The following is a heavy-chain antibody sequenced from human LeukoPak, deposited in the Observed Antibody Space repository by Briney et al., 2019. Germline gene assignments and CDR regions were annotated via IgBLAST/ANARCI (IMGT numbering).Heavy chain of an antibody. J-gene: IGHJ6*03. CDR1: GFTFSSYW. CDR3: ARRAFGVVIGFQEYYYYMDV. D-gene: IGHD3-3*01. Sequence: GGSLRLSCAASGFTFSSYWMSWVRQAPGKGLEWVANIKQDGSEKYYVDSVKGRFTISRDNAKNSLYLQMNSLRAEDTAVYYCARRAFGVVIGFQEYYYYMDVWGKGTTVTVSS. V-gene: IGHV3-7*01. CDR2: IKQDGSEK.